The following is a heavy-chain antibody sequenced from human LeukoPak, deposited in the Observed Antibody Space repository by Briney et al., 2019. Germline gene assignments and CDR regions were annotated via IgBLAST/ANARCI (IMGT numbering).Heavy chain of an antibody. Sequence: SETLSLTCTVSGGSISSYYWSWIRQPPGKGLEWIGYIYYSGSTNYNPSLKSRVTISVDTSKNQSSLKLSSVTAADTAVYYCAREGGYSYGIDYWGQGTLVTVSS. CDR1: GGSISSYY. D-gene: IGHD5-18*01. V-gene: IGHV4-59*12. J-gene: IGHJ4*02. CDR3: AREGGYSYGIDY. CDR2: IYYSGST.